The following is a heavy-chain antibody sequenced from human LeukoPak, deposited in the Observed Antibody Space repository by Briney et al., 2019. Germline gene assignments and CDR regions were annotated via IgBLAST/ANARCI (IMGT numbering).Heavy chain of an antibody. V-gene: IGHV4-39*01. CDR3: ARRSSRVRGVISPFDY. D-gene: IGHD3-10*01. CDR1: GGSISSSSYY. J-gene: IGHJ4*02. Sequence: KPSETLSLPCTVSGGSISSSSYYWGWIRQPPGKGLEWIVSIYYSGSTYYNPSLKSRVTISVDTSKNQFSLKLSSVTAADTAVYYCARRSSRVRGVISPFDYWGQGTLVTVPS. CDR2: IYYSGST.